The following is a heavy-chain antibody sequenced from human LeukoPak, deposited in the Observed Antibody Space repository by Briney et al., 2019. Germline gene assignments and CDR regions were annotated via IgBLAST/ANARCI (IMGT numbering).Heavy chain of an antibody. CDR3: ARPIYIAAAGNWFDP. D-gene: IGHD6-13*01. CDR1: GGSISSGGHS. Sequence: SQTLSLTCTVSGGSISSGGHSWSWIRQPPGKGLEWIGYIYHSGSGSTYYNPSLKSRVTISVDTSKNQFSLKLSSVTAADTAVYYCARPIYIAAAGNWFDPWGQGTLVTVSS. J-gene: IGHJ5*02. CDR2: IYHSGSGST. V-gene: IGHV4-30-2*03.